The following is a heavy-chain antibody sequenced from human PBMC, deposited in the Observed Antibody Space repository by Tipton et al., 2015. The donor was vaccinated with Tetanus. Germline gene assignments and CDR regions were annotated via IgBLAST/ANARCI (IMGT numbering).Heavy chain of an antibody. CDR2: IYDGGRP. CDR1: GGSISSNRFY. CDR3: ARDQGGGRVVRLNWFDP. V-gene: IGHV4-39*07. J-gene: IGHJ5*02. D-gene: IGHD6-6*01. Sequence: TLSLTCVVSGGSISSNRFYWGWIRQSPGKGLEWIGNIYDGGRPSFSPSLQSRVTISVDTSKNLFSLNLTSVTAADTATYYCARDQGGGRVVRLNWFDPWGQGTLVTVPS.